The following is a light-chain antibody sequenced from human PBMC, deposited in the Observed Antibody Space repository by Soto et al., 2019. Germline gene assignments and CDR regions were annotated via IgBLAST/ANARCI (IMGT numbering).Light chain of an antibody. V-gene: IGKV1-5*03. Sequence: DIQLTQSPSTLSASIGDRVTITCRASQSISTWLAWYQQKPGTAPKLLIYKASTLEGGVPSRFSGSRSGTEFTLTVSSLQPDHFATYYCQQYNDSFPYNFGQGTKLEIK. CDR2: KAS. CDR3: QQYNDSFPYN. J-gene: IGKJ2*01. CDR1: QSISTW.